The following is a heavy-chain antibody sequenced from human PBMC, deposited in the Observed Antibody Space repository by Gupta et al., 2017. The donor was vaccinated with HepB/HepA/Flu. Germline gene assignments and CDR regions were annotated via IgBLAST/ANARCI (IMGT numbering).Heavy chain of an antibody. Sequence: EVQLGESGGGLVKPGGSLTLSCVASGFTLGDAWMSWVRQAPGKGLEWVGRIVSIIDGGATVYTAPVNGRFTISRDDSKNTLYLQMNSLKSEDTAVYSCTTDRIDNCRDGDFDYWGQGTLVTVSS. D-gene: IGHD2-15*01. V-gene: IGHV3-15*04. CDR1: GFTLGDAW. CDR2: IVSIIDGGAT. J-gene: IGHJ4*02. CDR3: TTDRIDNCRDGDFDY.